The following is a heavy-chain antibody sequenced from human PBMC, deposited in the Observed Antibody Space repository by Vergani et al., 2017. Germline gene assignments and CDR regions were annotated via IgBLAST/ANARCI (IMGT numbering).Heavy chain of an antibody. J-gene: IGHJ6*03. V-gene: IGHV3-23*01. CDR3: ASPTPSKQLGTGNYYYYMDV. CDR1: GFTFSSYA. D-gene: IGHD6-6*01. CDR2: ISGSGGST. Sequence: EVQLLESGGGLVQPGGSLRLSCAASGFTFSSYAMSWVRQAPGKGLEWVSAISGSGGSTYYADSVKGRFTISRDNAKNSLYLQLNSLRAEDTAVYYCASPTPSKQLGTGNYYYYMDVWGKGP.